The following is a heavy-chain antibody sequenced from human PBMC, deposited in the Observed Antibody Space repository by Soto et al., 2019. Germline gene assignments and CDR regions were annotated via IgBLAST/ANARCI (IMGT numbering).Heavy chain of an antibody. J-gene: IGHJ4*02. CDR1: GFTVSNNY. Sequence: EVQLVESGGGLVQPGGSLRLSCAASGFTVSNNYMTWVRQAPGRGLDWVSIIFSAGSTYYADSVRGRFTISRDNSKNTLYLQMSSLRAEDTAIYYCARGAGGNSWRSPTFDSWGQVTLVTVSS. D-gene: IGHD5-18*01. CDR2: IFSAGST. CDR3: ARGAGGNSWRSPTFDS. V-gene: IGHV3-66*01.